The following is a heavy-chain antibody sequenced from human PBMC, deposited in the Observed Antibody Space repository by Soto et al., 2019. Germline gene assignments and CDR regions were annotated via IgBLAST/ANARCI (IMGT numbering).Heavy chain of an antibody. CDR1: GYTFTSYG. D-gene: IGHD1-26*01. V-gene: IGHV1-18*01. CDR3: AKGSGWEPQYYFDY. CDR2: INPYNGNT. Sequence: QVQLVQSGAEVKMPGASVKVSCKASGYTFTSYGIIWVRQAPGQGLEWMGWINPYNGNTKYAQKLQGRVTMTTDTATSTAYMERRSLRSDDTAVYYCAKGSGWEPQYYFDYWGQGTLVTGSS. J-gene: IGHJ4*02.